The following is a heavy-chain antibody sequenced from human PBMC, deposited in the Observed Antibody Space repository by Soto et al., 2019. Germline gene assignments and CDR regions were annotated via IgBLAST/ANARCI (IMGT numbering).Heavy chain of an antibody. D-gene: IGHD3-22*01. Sequence: PGGSLRLSCAASGFTLSNFAMSWVRQAPGKGLEWVAVISDRGGSTDYAASVKGRFTISRDNSNNTVYLQMNNLRAEDTAVYYCARDEQYYVSSGYYRFDQWGQGTPVTVSS. V-gene: IGHV3-23*01. CDR2: ISDRGGST. CDR3: ARDEQYYVSSGYYRFDQ. CDR1: GFTLSNFA. J-gene: IGHJ4*02.